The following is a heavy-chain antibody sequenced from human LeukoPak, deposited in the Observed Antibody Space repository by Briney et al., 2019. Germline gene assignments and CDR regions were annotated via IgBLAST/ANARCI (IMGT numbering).Heavy chain of an antibody. CDR2: INPNSGGT. V-gene: IGHV1-2*02. J-gene: IGHJ4*02. D-gene: IGHD6-13*01. CDR3: ARGPFAAAALVEDY. CDR1: GYTFTGYY. Sequence: ASVKVSCKASGYTFTGYYMHWVRQAPGQGLEWMGWINPNSGGTNYAQKFQGRVAMTRDTSISAAYMELSRLRSDDTAVYYCARGPFAAAALVEDYWGQGTLVTVSS.